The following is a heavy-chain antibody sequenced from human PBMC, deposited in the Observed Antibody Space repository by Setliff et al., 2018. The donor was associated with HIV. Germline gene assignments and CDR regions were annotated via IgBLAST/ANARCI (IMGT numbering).Heavy chain of an antibody. J-gene: IGHJ1*01. CDR2: FDPEDGET. Sequence: GASVKVSCKVSGYTLSELSMHWVRQAPGEGLEWMGGFDPEDGETIYAEKFQGRVTMTEDTATDTAYMELNSLRSEDTAMYYCATVRAYYYDSSGQEYFQHWGQGTLVTVSS. CDR1: GYTLSELS. V-gene: IGHV1-24*01. CDR3: ATVRAYYYDSSGQEYFQH. D-gene: IGHD3-22*01.